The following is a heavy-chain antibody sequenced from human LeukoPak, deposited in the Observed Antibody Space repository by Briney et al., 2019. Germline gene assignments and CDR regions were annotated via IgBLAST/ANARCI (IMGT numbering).Heavy chain of an antibody. J-gene: IGHJ4*02. D-gene: IGHD1-1*01. CDR1: GFPFSSYW. V-gene: IGHV3-7*01. CDR3: ARLTGTTGFDY. Sequence: GGSLRLSCAASGFPFSSYWMSWVRQAPGKGLEWVANIKQDGSDKYYVDSVKGRFTISRDNAKNSLNLQLNSLRADDTAVYYCARLTGTTGFDYSGQGTLVTVSS. CDR2: IKQDGSDK.